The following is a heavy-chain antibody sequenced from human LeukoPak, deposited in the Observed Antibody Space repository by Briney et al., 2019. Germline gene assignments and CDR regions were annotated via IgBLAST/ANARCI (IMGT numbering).Heavy chain of an antibody. J-gene: IGHJ6*02. CDR2: ISGSGGST. CDR1: GFTFSSYA. V-gene: IGHV3-23*01. CDR3: AKVVGYCSGGSCYSGYYYYGMDV. D-gene: IGHD2-15*01. Sequence: TGGSLRLSCAASGFTFSSYAMSWVRQAPGKGLEWVSAISGSGGSTYYADSVKGRFTISRDNSKNTLYLQMNSLRAEDTAVYYCAKVVGYCSGGSCYSGYYYYGMDVWGQGTTVTVSS.